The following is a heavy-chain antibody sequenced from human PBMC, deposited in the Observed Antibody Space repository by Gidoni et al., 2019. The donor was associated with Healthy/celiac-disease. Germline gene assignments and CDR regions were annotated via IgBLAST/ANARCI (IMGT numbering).Heavy chain of an antibody. CDR1: GFTFSSYA. CDR2: IWYDGSNK. D-gene: IGHD2-21*01. J-gene: IGHJ6*02. CDR3: ARAQGGDGYNSVYYGMDV. Sequence: QVQLVESGGGVVQPGRSLRLSCAASGFTFSSYAMHWVRQAPGKGLEWVAVIWYDGSNKYYADSVKGRFTISRDNSKNTLYLQMNSLRAEDTAVYYCARAQGGDGYNSVYYGMDVWGQGTTVTVFS. V-gene: IGHV3-33*01.